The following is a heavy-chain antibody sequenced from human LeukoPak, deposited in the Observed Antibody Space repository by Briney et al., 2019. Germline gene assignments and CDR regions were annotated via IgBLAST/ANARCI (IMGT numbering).Heavy chain of an antibody. J-gene: IGHJ4*02. CDR2: IYSGDTT. Sequence: GGSLRLPCAASGFTVSSYYMSWVRQAPGKGLEWVSTIYSGDTTYYTDSVKGRFTISRDNSKNTLSLQMNSLRAEDTAVYFCARDRAAGKYYFDFWGQGTLVTVSS. D-gene: IGHD6-13*01. CDR3: ARDRAAGKYYFDF. CDR1: GFTVSSYY. V-gene: IGHV3-53*01.